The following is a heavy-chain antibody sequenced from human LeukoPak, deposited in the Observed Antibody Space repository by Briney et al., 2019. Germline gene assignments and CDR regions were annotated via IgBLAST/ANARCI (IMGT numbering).Heavy chain of an antibody. J-gene: IGHJ4*02. D-gene: IGHD1-26*01. CDR2: ISGSGGST. Sequence: GGSLRLFCAASGFTFSSYAMSWVRQAPVKGLEWVSAISGSGGSTFYADSVKGRFTISRDNSKNTLYLQMNSLRAEDTAVYYCAKPVRGSNRPYYFDYWGQGTLVTVSS. CDR3: AKPVRGSNRPYYFDY. CDR1: GFTFSSYA. V-gene: IGHV3-23*01.